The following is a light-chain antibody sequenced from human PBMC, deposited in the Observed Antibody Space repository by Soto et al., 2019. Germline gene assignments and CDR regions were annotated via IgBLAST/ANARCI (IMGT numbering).Light chain of an antibody. CDR1: QGIRKD. CDR2: AAS. J-gene: IGKJ1*01. CDR3: LEDYNYPRR. Sequence: NQFTQTKNSLSAPAGYRATINCRASQGIRKDLGWYQVKPGKAPKLLIFAASTLQSGVPSRFSGSASGTDFTLTISSLQPEDFATYYCLEDYNYPRRFGQGTKVDIK. V-gene: IGKV1-6*01.